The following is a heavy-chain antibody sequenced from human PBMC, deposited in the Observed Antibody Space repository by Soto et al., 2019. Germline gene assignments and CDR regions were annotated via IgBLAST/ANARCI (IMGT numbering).Heavy chain of an antibody. CDR1: GFTVSSNY. Sequence: EVQLVESGGGLVQPGGSLRLSCAASGFTVSSNYMSWVRQAPGKGLEWVSVIYSGGSTYYADSVKGRFTISRDHTKNTLCLQMNSLRAEDTAVYYGARPAGGDYFDYWGQGTLVTVSS. D-gene: IGHD6-25*01. V-gene: IGHV3-66*04. J-gene: IGHJ4*02. CDR3: ARPAGGDYFDY. CDR2: IYSGGST.